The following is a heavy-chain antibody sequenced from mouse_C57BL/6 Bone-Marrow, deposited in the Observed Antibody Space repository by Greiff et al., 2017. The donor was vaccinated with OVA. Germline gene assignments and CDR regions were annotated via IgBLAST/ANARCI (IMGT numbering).Heavy chain of an antibody. D-gene: IGHD3-2*02. CDR2: ISNLAYSI. J-gene: IGHJ4*01. V-gene: IGHV5-15*01. CDR1: GFTFSDYG. CDR3: ARQLRLRGYYAMDY. Sequence: EVKVVESGGGLVQPGGSLKLSCAASGFTFSDYGMAWVRQAPRKGPEWVAFISNLAYSIYYADTVTGRFTISRENAKNTMYLEMSSLRSEDTAMYYCARQLRLRGYYAMDYWGQGTSVTVSS.